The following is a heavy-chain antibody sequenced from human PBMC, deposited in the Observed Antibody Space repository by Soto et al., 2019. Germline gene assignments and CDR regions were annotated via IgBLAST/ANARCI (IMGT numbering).Heavy chain of an antibody. CDR3: AGFNWNDVYFDY. CDR2: ISGGGDST. CDR1: GFTFSSYA. J-gene: IGHJ4*02. D-gene: IGHD1-1*01. V-gene: IGHV3-23*01. Sequence: GGSLRLSCAASGFTFSSYALSWVRQAPGKGLEWVSTISGGGDSTYYADSVKGRFTISRDNSKNTLYLQMNSLRAEDTAVYYCAGFNWNDVYFDYWGQGTLVTVSS.